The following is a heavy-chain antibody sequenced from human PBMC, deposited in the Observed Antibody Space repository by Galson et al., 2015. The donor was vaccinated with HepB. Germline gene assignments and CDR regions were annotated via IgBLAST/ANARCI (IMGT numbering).Heavy chain of an antibody. CDR2: IDPSDSYT. D-gene: IGHD3-22*01. J-gene: IGHJ3*02. CDR1: GYSFTSYW. CDR3: ARPYYDSMDAFDI. Sequence: QSGAEVKKPGESLRTSCKGSGYSFTSYWINWVRQMPGKGLEWMGRIDPSDSYTNYSPSFRGHVTISADKSISTAYLQWSSLKASDTAMYYCARPYYDSMDAFDIWGQGTMVTVSS. V-gene: IGHV5-10-1*01.